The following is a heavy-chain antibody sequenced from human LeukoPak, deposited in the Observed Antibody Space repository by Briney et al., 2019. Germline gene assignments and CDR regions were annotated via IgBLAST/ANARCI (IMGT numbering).Heavy chain of an antibody. CDR3: ARDYYGSGGSDY. Sequence: GGSLRLSCAASGFTFSSYAMHWVRQAPGKGLEWVAVISYDGSNKYYADSVKGRFTISRDNSKNTLYLQMNSLRAEDTAVYYCARDYYGSGGSDYWGQGTLVTVSS. V-gene: IGHV3-30-3*01. D-gene: IGHD3-10*01. J-gene: IGHJ4*02. CDR1: GFTFSSYA. CDR2: ISYDGSNK.